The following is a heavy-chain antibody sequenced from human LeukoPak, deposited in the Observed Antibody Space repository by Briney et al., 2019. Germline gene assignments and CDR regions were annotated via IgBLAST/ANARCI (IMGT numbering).Heavy chain of an antibody. D-gene: IGHD3-3*01. Sequence: GGSLRLSCAASGFTFSNYGMHWVRQAPGKGLEWVALISYDGSNYSYADSVQGRFTISRDNSKNTLYLQMNNLRAEDTAVYYCAKAQGFGIVIIILDYWGQGTLVTVSS. V-gene: IGHV3-30*18. CDR3: AKAQGFGIVIIILDY. CDR1: GFTFSNYG. J-gene: IGHJ4*02. CDR2: ISYDGSNY.